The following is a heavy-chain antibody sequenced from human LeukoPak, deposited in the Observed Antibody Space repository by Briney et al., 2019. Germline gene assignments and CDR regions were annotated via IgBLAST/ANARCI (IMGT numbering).Heavy chain of an antibody. CDR1: GGTFSSYA. J-gene: IGHJ5*02. Sequence: SVKVSCKASGGTFSSYAISWVRQAPGQGLEWMGGIIPIFGTANYAQKFQGRVTITTDESTSTAYMELSSLRSEDTAVYYCARDGVKTRYCDFWSGYCGNWFDPWGQGTLVTVSS. V-gene: IGHV1-69*05. CDR3: ARDGVKTRYCDFWSGYCGNWFDP. CDR2: IIPIFGTA. D-gene: IGHD3-3*01.